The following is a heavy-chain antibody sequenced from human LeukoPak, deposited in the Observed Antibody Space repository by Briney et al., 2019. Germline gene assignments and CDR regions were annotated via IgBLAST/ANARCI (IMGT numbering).Heavy chain of an antibody. J-gene: IGHJ5*02. CDR1: GFTFSNYW. D-gene: IGHD6-19*01. V-gene: IGHV3-74*01. CDR3: ARAPYSSGWYVAGSTLDP. CDR2: INSDGSST. Sequence: PGGSLRLSCAASGFTFSNYWIHWVRQAPGKELVWISRINSDGSSTTYADSVKGRFTISRDNAKNSLYLQMNSLRAEDTAVYYCARAPYSSGWYVAGSTLDPWGQGTLVTVSS.